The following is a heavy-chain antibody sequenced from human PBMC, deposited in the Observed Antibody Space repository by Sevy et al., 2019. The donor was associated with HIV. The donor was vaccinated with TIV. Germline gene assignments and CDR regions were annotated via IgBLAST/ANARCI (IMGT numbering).Heavy chain of an antibody. CDR2: VYVAGDS. V-gene: IGHV3-53*01. CDR1: GLTVSAYY. J-gene: IGHJ4*02. D-gene: IGHD2-15*01. Sequence: GGSLRLSCPVSGLTVSAYYMAWLRQAPGKGLEWVADVYVAGDSYYADSVQGRFTLSRDNYLNKMYLQMKSLRVEDTAVYYCARGTRQTEGGWLYFDYWSQGTLVTVSS. CDR3: ARGTRQTEGGWLYFDY.